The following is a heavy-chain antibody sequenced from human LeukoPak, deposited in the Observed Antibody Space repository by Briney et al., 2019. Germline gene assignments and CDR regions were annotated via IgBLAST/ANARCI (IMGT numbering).Heavy chain of an antibody. V-gene: IGHV5-51*01. J-gene: IGHJ6*03. CDR2: IYPGDSDT. CDR3: ARRGGYDSFDYYYYYMDV. CDR1: GCSFTSYW. Sequence: GESLKISCKGSGCSFTSYWIGWVRQMPGKGLEWMGIIYPGDSDTRYSPSFQGQVTISADKSISTAYLQWSSLKASDTAMYYCARRGGYDSFDYYYYYMDVWGKGTTVTVSS. D-gene: IGHD5-12*01.